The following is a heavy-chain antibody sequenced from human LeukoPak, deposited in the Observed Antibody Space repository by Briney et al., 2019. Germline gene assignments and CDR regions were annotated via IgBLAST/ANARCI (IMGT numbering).Heavy chain of an antibody. J-gene: IGHJ4*02. CDR2: ISSSGDTI. Sequence: PGGPLRLSCATSGFTFSSYEMNWVRQAPGKGLEWVSYISSSGDTIFYADSVKGRFTISRDNAKNSLYLQMNSLRAEDTAVYYCVRDGGTRLKYSFGYGDYWGQGTLVTVSS. CDR1: GFTFSSYE. D-gene: IGHD3-22*01. CDR3: VRDGGTRLKYSFGYGDY. V-gene: IGHV3-48*03.